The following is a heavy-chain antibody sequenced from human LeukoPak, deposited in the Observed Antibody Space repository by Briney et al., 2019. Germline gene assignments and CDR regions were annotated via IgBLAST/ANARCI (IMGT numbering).Heavy chain of an antibody. CDR1: GGSISSSSYY. J-gene: IGHJ4*02. Sequence: PSETLSLTCTVAGGSISSSSYYWGWIRQPPGKGLEWIGSIYYSGSTYYNPSLKSRVTISVDTSKNQFSLKLSSVTAADTAVYYCASVDTAMGHFEGWGQGTLVTVSS. CDR2: IYYSGST. D-gene: IGHD5-18*01. V-gene: IGHV4-39*07. CDR3: ASVDTAMGHFEG.